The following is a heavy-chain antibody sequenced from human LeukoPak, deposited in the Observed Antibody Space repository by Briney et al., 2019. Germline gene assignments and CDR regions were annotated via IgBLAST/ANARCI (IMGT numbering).Heavy chain of an antibody. Sequence: GGSLRLSCAASGFTFSSYSMNWVRQTPGKGLEWVSSISSSSSYIYYADSVKGRFTISRDNAKNSLYLQMNSLRAEDTAVYYCARDMTTVSGVYYYGMGVWGQGTTVTVSS. D-gene: IGHD4-17*01. J-gene: IGHJ6*02. CDR1: GFTFSSYS. CDR3: ARDMTTVSGVYYYGMGV. CDR2: ISSSSSYI. V-gene: IGHV3-21*01.